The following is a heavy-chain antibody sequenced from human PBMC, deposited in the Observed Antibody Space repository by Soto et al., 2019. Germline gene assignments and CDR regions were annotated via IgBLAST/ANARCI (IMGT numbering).Heavy chain of an antibody. CDR2: ISYDGSNK. CDR3: AKDLVDFWSAHWNYYGMDV. J-gene: IGHJ6*02. CDR1: GFTFSSYG. Sequence: QVQLVESGGGVVQPGRSLRLSCAASGFTFSSYGMHWVRQAPGKGLEWVAVISYDGSNKYYADSVKGRFTISRDNSKNTLYLQMNSLRAEDTAVYYCAKDLVDFWSAHWNYYGMDVWGQGTTVTVSS. D-gene: IGHD3-3*01. V-gene: IGHV3-30*18.